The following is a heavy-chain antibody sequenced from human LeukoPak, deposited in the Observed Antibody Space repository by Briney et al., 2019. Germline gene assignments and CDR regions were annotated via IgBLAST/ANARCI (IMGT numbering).Heavy chain of an antibody. Sequence: PSETLSLTCTVSGYSISSGYYWGWIRQPPGKGLEWIGSIYHSGSTYYNPSLKSRVTISVDTSKNQFSLKLSSVTAADTAVYYCAREVPLLYDSRQLSFDYWGQGTLVTVSS. V-gene: IGHV4-38-2*02. CDR2: IYHSGST. D-gene: IGHD3-22*01. CDR1: GYSISSGYY. J-gene: IGHJ4*02. CDR3: AREVPLLYDSRQLSFDY.